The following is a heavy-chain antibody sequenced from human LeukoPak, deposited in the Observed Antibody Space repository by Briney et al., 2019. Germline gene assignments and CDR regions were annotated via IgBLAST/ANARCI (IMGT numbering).Heavy chain of an antibody. Sequence: ASVKVSCKASGYTFTGYYMHWVRQAPGQGLEWIGWISPNSGGTNYAQKFQGRVTMTRDTSISTAYMELSRLRSDDTAVYYCARDLGLSSVAQFDYWGQGTMVTVSS. D-gene: IGHD5-12*01. CDR2: ISPNSGGT. CDR3: ARDLGLSSVAQFDY. CDR1: GYTFTGYY. J-gene: IGHJ4*02. V-gene: IGHV1-2*02.